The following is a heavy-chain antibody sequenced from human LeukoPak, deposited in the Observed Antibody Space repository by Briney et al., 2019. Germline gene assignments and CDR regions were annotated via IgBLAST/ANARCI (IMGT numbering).Heavy chain of an antibody. J-gene: IGHJ5*02. D-gene: IGHD1-26*01. Sequence: ASVKVSCKVSGYTLTELSMHWVRQAPGKGLEWMGGFDPEDGETIYAQKFQGRVTMTEDTSTDTAYMELSSLRSEDTAVYYCARRSRRGNWFDPWGQGTLVTVSS. V-gene: IGHV1-24*01. CDR1: GYTLTELS. CDR2: FDPEDGET. CDR3: ARRSRRGNWFDP.